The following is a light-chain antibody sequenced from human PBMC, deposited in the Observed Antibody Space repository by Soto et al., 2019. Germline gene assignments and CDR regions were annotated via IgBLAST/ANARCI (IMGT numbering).Light chain of an antibody. Sequence: QSVLTQPASVSGSPGQSITISCTGTSSDVGGYNYVSWYQQHPGKAPKLMIYEVSNRPSEVSIRFSGSKSGNTASLTISGLQAEDEGNYYCSSYTSGSTLVVFGGGTKVTVL. J-gene: IGLJ2*01. CDR2: EVS. V-gene: IGLV2-14*01. CDR1: SSDVGGYNY. CDR3: SSYTSGSTLVV.